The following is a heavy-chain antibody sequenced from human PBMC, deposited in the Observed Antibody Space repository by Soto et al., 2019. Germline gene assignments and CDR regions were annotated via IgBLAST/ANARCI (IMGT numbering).Heavy chain of an antibody. CDR1: GGSLSSGGYY. D-gene: IGHD3-22*01. CDR3: VRLDSSGYYYGYYFDC. Sequence: SETLSLTCTVSGGSLSSGGYYWSWIRQHPGKGLEWTGYLYYSGSTYYNPSLKSRVTISVDTSKNQFSLKLSCVTAAYTAVYYCVRLDSSGYYYGYYFDCWGQGTLVTVSS. V-gene: IGHV4-31*03. CDR2: LYYSGST. J-gene: IGHJ4*02.